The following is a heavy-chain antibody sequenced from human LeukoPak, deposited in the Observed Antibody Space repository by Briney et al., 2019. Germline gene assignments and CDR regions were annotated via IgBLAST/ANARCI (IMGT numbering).Heavy chain of an antibody. D-gene: IGHD3-22*01. CDR1: GFIFGRDS. Sequence: GGSLRLSCAASGFIFGRDSMNWVRQAPGRGLEWISYISRDSDIRYYADSAKGRFTISRDNSKNILYLQMNSLSAEDTAVYFCATDIRGYWVGNWGQGTLVTVSS. J-gene: IGHJ4*02. CDR3: ATDIRGYWVGN. V-gene: IGHV3-48*01. CDR2: ISRDSDIR.